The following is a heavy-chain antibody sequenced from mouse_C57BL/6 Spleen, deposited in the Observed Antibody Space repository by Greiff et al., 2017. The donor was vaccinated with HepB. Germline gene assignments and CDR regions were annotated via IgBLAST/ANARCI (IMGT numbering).Heavy chain of an antibody. D-gene: IGHD4-1*01. CDR2: IRSKSNNYAT. CDR3: VRRGWDVPFAY. CDR1: GFSFNTYA. J-gene: IGHJ3*01. V-gene: IGHV10-1*01. Sequence: EVQRVESGGGLVQPKGSLKLSCAASGFSFNTYAMNWVRQAPGKGLEWVARIRSKSNNYATYYADSVKDRFTISRDDSESMLYLQMNNLKTEDTAMYYCVRRGWDVPFAYWGQGTLVTVSA.